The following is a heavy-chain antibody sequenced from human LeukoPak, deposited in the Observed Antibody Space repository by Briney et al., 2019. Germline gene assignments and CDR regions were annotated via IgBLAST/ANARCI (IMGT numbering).Heavy chain of an antibody. D-gene: IGHD4-17*01. V-gene: IGHV3-23*01. CDR3: GRDPNGDYVGAFEF. CDR1: GFPFSDYA. Sequence: GGSLRLSCEASGFPFSDYAMTWLRQAPGKGLEWVSSLKGSGGGSSYADSVKGRFTMTRDNSKSTLYLQMNSLRAGDTAVYFCGRDPNGDYVGAFEFWGQGTLVTVSS. J-gene: IGHJ3*01. CDR2: LKGSGGGS.